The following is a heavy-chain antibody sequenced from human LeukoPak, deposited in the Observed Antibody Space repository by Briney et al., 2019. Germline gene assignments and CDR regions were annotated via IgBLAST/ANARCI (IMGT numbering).Heavy chain of an antibody. J-gene: IGHJ4*01. D-gene: IGHD6-13*01. CDR2: IWNDGSNK. V-gene: IGHV3-33*01. Sequence: GGSLRLSCAASGFTFSSYVMHWVRQAPGKGLEWVAVIWNDGSNKYFADSVKGRFTISRDSSKNTLYLQMNSLRAEDTAMYYCARQPGIPAAGLFDSWGHLTLVTVSS. CDR3: ARQPGIPAAGLFDS. CDR1: GFTFSSYV.